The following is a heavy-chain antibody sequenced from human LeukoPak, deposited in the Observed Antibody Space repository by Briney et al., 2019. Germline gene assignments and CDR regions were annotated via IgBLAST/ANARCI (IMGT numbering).Heavy chain of an antibody. V-gene: IGHV3-23*01. D-gene: IGHD4-17*01. CDR3: ARDYADYVGYFFFDY. Sequence: GGSLRLSCAASGFTLSSYAMSWVRQAPGKGLEWVSSISGSGVSTVYADSAKGRFTISRDNSQNTLYLQMNSLRAEDTAVYYCARDYADYVGYFFFDYWGQGTLVTVSS. J-gene: IGHJ4*02. CDR2: ISGSGVST. CDR1: GFTLSSYA.